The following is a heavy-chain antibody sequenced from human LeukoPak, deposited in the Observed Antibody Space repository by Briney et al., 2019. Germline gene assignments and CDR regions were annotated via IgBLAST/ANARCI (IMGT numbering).Heavy chain of an antibody. V-gene: IGHV4-59*08. CDR1: GGSISSYY. CDR2: IYYSGST. D-gene: IGHD3-16*02. CDR3: ARGLGGYDYVWGSYRYAWFDP. J-gene: IGHJ5*02. Sequence: SETLSLTCTVSGGSISSYYWSWIRQPPGKGLEWIGYIYYSGSTYYNPSLKSRVTISVDTSKNQFSLKLSSVTAADTAVYYCARGLGGYDYVWGSYRYAWFDPWGQGTLVTVSS.